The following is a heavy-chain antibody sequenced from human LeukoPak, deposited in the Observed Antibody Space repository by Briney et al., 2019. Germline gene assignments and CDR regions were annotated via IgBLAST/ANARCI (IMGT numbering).Heavy chain of an antibody. V-gene: IGHV1-8*01. Sequence: ASVKVSCKASGYTFTSYDINWVRQATGKGLEWMGWMNPNSGNTGYAQKFQGRVTMTRNTSISTAYMELSSLRSEDTAMYYCARPVGATQGFRFDPWGQGTLVTVSS. CDR3: ARPVGATQGFRFDP. J-gene: IGHJ5*02. D-gene: IGHD1-26*01. CDR1: GYTFTSYD. CDR2: MNPNSGNT.